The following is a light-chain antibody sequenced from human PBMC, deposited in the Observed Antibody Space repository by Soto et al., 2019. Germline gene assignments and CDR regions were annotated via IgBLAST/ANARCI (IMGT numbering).Light chain of an antibody. Sequence: EIVLTQSPGTLSLSPGDRATLSCRASQSVSSGYLAWYQQKPGQAPRLLIHDAANRAIGIPDRFSGSGSGTDFTLTISRLEPEDFAVYYCQQYGRSPYTFGQGTKLEIK. CDR2: DAA. J-gene: IGKJ2*01. CDR3: QQYGRSPYT. V-gene: IGKV3-20*01. CDR1: QSVSSGY.